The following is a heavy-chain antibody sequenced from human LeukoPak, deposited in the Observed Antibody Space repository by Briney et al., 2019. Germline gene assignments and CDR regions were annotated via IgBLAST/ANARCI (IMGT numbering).Heavy chain of an antibody. J-gene: IGHJ3*02. Sequence: ASVKVSCKASGYTFTSHAMHWVRQAPGQRLEWMGWINAGNGNTKYSQEFQGRVTITRDTSASTAYMELSSLRSEDMAVYYCARDECSNGVCHNDAFDIWGQGTMVTVSS. V-gene: IGHV1-3*03. CDR3: ARDECSNGVCHNDAFDI. CDR2: INAGNGNT. D-gene: IGHD2-8*01. CDR1: GYTFTSHA.